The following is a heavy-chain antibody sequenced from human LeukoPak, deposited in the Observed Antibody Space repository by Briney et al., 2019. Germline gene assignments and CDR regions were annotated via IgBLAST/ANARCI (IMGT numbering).Heavy chain of an antibody. Sequence: GGSLRLSCAASGFTVSSNYMSWVRQAPGKGLEWVSVIYSDGTTYYADSVKGRFTISRDNSKNTLYLQMNSLRAEDTAVYYCARSSSGSYHHAFGLWSPGTLVTVSS. CDR1: GFTVSSNY. CDR3: ARSSSGSYHHAFGL. J-gene: IGHJ4*02. V-gene: IGHV3-53*01. D-gene: IGHD3-10*01. CDR2: IYSDGTT.